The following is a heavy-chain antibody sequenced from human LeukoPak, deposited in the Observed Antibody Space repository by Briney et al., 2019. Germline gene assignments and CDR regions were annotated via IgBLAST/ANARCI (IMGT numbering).Heavy chain of an antibody. CDR1: GGSISSYY. D-gene: IGHD5-12*01. Sequence: SETLSLTCTVSGGSISSYYWSWIRQPPGKGLEWIGYIYYSGSTNYNPSLKSRVTISVDTSKNQFTLKLSSVTAADTAVYYCARYSGYDQAFDYWGQGTLVTVSS. J-gene: IGHJ4*02. CDR3: ARYSGYDQAFDY. V-gene: IGHV4-59*12. CDR2: IYYSGST.